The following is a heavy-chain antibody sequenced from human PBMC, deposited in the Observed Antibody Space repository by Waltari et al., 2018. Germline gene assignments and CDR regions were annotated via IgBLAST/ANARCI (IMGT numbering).Heavy chain of an antibody. J-gene: IGHJ4*02. Sequence: VQLVQSGAEVKKPGSSLKVSCKVSGGPFNNTGISWVRQAPGQGLEWMGGVIPVLGAANYAQKFQGRVIISADESSGTVYMELSSLRSGDTAIYYCAFDGSGSEDYFDFWGQGTLVTVSS. D-gene: IGHD3-10*01. CDR3: AFDGSGSEDYFDF. CDR1: GGPFNNTG. V-gene: IGHV1-69*01. CDR2: VIPVLGAA.